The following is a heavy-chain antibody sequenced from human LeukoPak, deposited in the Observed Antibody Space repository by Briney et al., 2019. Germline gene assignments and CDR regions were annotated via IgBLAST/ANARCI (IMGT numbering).Heavy chain of an antibody. D-gene: IGHD2-15*01. V-gene: IGHV3-48*01. Sequence: PGGSLRLSCAASGFTFSTYSMNWVRQAPGKGLEWVSYIGSSSDTIYADPVKGRFTISRDNAKNSLFLQMNSLRAEDTAVYYCASLALYCSGGSCYMGAFDIWGQGTMVTVSS. CDR1: GFTFSTYS. CDR2: IGSSSDTI. CDR3: ASLALYCSGGSCYMGAFDI. J-gene: IGHJ3*02.